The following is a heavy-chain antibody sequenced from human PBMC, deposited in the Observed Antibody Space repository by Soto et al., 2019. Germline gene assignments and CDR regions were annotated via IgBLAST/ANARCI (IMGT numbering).Heavy chain of an antibody. D-gene: IGHD4-17*01. CDR3: AKDSQMTTVTQFDY. CDR1: GVNITDYA. V-gene: IGHV3-23*01. J-gene: IGHJ4*02. Sequence: GGSLRLSCAASGVNITDYAMSWFRQAPGKGLEWIASISPTSSSYFHAASVGGRFTISRENSKNTVSLQMNSLRVEDTAVYYCAKDSQMTTVTQFDYWGQGTLVTVSS. CDR2: ISPTSSSY.